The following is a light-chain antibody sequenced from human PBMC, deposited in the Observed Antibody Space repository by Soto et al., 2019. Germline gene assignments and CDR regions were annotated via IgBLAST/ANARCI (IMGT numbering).Light chain of an antibody. Sequence: EIVLTQSPATLSLSPGERATLSCRASQSVASYLAWYQQKPGQAPRLLIYGASTRATGIPARFSGSGSGTEFTLTITSLQPDDFATYHCQQYHTYLTFGGGTKVDNK. CDR2: GAS. V-gene: IGKV3-15*01. CDR3: QQYHTYLT. CDR1: QSVASY. J-gene: IGKJ4*01.